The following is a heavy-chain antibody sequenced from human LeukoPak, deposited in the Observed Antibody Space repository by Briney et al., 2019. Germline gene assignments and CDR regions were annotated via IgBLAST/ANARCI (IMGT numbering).Heavy chain of an antibody. CDR1: GFTFSNYW. Sequence: GGSLRLSCAASGFTFSNYWMSWVRQAPGKGLEWVANIKQDGSEKFYVDSVKGRLTISRDNAKNSLYLQMNSLRVEDAAVYYCARVQGSSGPGIFEYWGQGTLVTVSS. J-gene: IGHJ4*02. CDR3: ARVQGSSGPGIFEY. CDR2: IKQDGSEK. V-gene: IGHV3-7*01. D-gene: IGHD6-19*01.